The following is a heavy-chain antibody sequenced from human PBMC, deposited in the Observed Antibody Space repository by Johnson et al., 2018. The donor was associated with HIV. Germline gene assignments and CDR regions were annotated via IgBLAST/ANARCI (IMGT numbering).Heavy chain of an antibody. D-gene: IGHD2-15*01. CDR3: AKGQVVVAATSAFDI. CDR1: GFTFSSYA. V-gene: IGHV3-30-3*01. CDR2: ISYDGSNK. J-gene: IGHJ3*02. Sequence: QVQLVESGGGVVQPGRSLRLSCAASGFTFSSYAMHWVRQAPGKGLEWVAFISYDGSNKYYADSVKGRFTISRDNAKNSMYLQMNSLRAEDTAAYYCAKGQVVVAATSAFDIWGQGTMVTVSS.